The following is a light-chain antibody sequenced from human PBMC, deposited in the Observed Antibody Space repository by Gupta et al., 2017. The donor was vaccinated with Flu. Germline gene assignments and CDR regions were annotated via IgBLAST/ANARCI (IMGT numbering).Light chain of an antibody. CDR2: FAS. V-gene: IGKV1-6*01. CDR3: QQNNSLPLT. CDR1: QSIRNK. J-gene: IGKJ4*01. Sequence: PSSLSGSAGETVTITCRASQSIRNKLGWYQQKPEQAPKLLIYFASPLHRGVPARFSGSGAGTDFTLTISSLQPEDFATYYCQQNNSLPLTFGGGTKVEIK.